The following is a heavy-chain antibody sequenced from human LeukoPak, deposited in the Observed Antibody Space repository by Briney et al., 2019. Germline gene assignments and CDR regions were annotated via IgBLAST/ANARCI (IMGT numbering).Heavy chain of an antibody. V-gene: IGHV3-7*03. D-gene: IGHD2-15*01. Sequence: GGSLRLSCAASGFTFSSYWMSWVRQAPGKGLEWVANIKQDGSEKYYVDSVKGRSTISRDNAKNSLYLQMNSLRVEDTALYYCAKDPFGCSGGSCSLFDPWGQGTLVTVSS. CDR1: GFTFSSYW. CDR3: AKDPFGCSGGSCSLFDP. J-gene: IGHJ5*02. CDR2: IKQDGSEK.